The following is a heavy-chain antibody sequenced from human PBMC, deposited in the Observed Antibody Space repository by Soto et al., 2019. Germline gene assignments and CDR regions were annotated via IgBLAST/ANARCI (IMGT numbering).Heavy chain of an antibody. J-gene: IGHJ3*02. Sequence: VGSLRLSCAASGFTFSSYSMNWVRQAPGKGLEWVSSISSSSSCIHYADSVKGRFTISRDNAKNSLYLQMNSLRAEDTAVYYCARLYDILTPDAFDIWGQGTMVNVSS. D-gene: IGHD3-9*01. CDR3: ARLYDILTPDAFDI. CDR1: GFTFSSYS. V-gene: IGHV3-21*01. CDR2: ISSSSSCI.